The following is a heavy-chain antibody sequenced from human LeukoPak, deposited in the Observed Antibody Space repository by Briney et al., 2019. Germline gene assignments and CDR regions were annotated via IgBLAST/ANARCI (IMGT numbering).Heavy chain of an antibody. CDR1: GFTFSSYA. J-gene: IGHJ3*02. D-gene: IGHD5-12*01. CDR2: ISYDGGNK. V-gene: IGHV3-30*04. CDR3: ARDHEGWLRDEGAFDI. Sequence: GGSLRLSCAASGFTFSSYAMHWVRQAPGKGLEWVAVISYDGGNKYYADSVKGRFTISRDNSKNTLYLQMNSLRAEDTAVYYCARDHEGWLRDEGAFDIWGQGTMVTVSS.